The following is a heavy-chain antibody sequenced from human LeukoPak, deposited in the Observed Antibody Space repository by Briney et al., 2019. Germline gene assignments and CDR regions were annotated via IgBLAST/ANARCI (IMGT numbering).Heavy chain of an antibody. CDR2: ISGSGGAT. CDR3: ARVWRVGATGY. D-gene: IGHD1-26*01. J-gene: IGHJ4*02. Sequence: PGGSLRLSCAASGFTFNTYGMSWVRQAPGKGLEWVSGISGSGGATYYADSVKGRFTISRDDPHNTLYLQMNSLRAEDTAVYYCARVWRVGATGYWGQGTLVTVSS. V-gene: IGHV3-23*01. CDR1: GFTFNTYG.